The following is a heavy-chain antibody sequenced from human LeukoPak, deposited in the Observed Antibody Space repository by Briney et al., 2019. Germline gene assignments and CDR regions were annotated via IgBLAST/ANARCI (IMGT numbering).Heavy chain of an antibody. V-gene: IGHV4-34*01. CDR3: ASARSGWSLNYYYYYMDV. CDR1: GGSFSGYY. J-gene: IGHJ6*03. Sequence: KPSETLSLTCAVYGGSFSGYYWNWIRQPPGKGLEWIGEINHSGIKYNPSLKSRVTISVDTSKNQFSLKLSSVTAADAAVYYCASARSGWSLNYYYYYMDVWGKGTTVTVSS. D-gene: IGHD6-19*01. CDR2: INHSGI.